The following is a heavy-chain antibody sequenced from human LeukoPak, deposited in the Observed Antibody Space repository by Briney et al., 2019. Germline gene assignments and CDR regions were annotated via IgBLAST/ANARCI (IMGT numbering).Heavy chain of an antibody. CDR2: IYRGGST. CDR3: ARGGELPSAFDY. V-gene: IGHV3-53*01. CDR1: GFTVSSNH. D-gene: IGHD1-26*01. J-gene: IGHJ4*02. Sequence: GGSLRLSCAVSGFTVSSNHMSWVRQAPGKGLEWVSVIYRGGSTYYADSVKGRFTISRDNSKNTLFLQMDSLRAEDTAVYYCARGGELPSAFDYWGQGTLVTVSS.